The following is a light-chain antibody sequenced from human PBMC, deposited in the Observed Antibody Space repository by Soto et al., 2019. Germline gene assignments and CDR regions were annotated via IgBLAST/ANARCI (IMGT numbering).Light chain of an antibody. J-gene: IGKJ2*01. CDR3: QQYNNWPPYT. V-gene: IGKV3-15*01. CDR1: QSVSSN. Sequence: EIVMTQSPATLSVSPGERATLSCRASQSVSSNLAWYQQKPGQAPRLLIYGASTRATGIPARFSGSGPGTEFTLTISSLQSEDFAVYYCQQYNNWPPYTFAQGTKLEIK. CDR2: GAS.